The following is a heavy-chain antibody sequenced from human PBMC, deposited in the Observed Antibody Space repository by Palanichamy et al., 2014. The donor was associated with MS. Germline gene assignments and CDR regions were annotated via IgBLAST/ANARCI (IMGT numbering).Heavy chain of an antibody. CDR2: IHYSGNT. J-gene: IGHJ5*02. V-gene: IGHV4-39*07. CDR3: ARSRYFYPFDP. CDR1: GGSINISDSY. Sequence: QLQLQESGPGLVKPSETLSLTCTVSGGSINISDSYWGRVRQPPGKGLEWFGIIHYSGNTYYNPSLKSRVTISIATSKNQFSLKLSSVTAADTAVYYCARSRYFYPFDPWGQGTLVTVS. D-gene: IGHD3-9*01.